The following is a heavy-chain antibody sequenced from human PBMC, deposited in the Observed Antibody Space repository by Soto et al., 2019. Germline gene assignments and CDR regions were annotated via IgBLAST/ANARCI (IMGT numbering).Heavy chain of an antibody. J-gene: IGHJ5*02. CDR3: ARDEASYDILTGYYYNWFDP. V-gene: IGHV3-33*01. D-gene: IGHD3-9*01. CDR1: GFTFSSYG. Sequence: GGSLSLSCAASGFTFSSYGMHWVRQAPGKGLEWVAVIWYDGSNKYYADSVKGRFTISRDNSKNTLYLQMNSLRAEDTAVYYCARDEASYDILTGYYYNWFDPWGQGTLVTVSS. CDR2: IWYDGSNK.